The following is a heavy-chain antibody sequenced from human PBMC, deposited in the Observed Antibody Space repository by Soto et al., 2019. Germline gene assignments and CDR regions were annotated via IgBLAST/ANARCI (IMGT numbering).Heavy chain of an antibody. CDR3: ARARYQLLHPYYYGMDV. CDR1: GGSISSYY. Sequence: PSXTLSLTCTVSGGSISSYYWSWIVQSPGKGLEWIGYIHYSGSTKSNPSLKSRVTISVDTSRNQVSLKLSSVTAAESAVYFCARARYQLLHPYYYGMDVWGQGTTVTVSS. J-gene: IGHJ6*02. D-gene: IGHD2-2*01. V-gene: IGHV4-59*01. CDR2: IHYSGST.